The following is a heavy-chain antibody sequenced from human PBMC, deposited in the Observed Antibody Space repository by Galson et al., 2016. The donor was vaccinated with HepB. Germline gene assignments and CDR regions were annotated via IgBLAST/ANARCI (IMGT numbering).Heavy chain of an antibody. CDR3: ARDTYGSFDP. D-gene: IGHD3-10*01. V-gene: IGHV3-23*01. CDR2: ISGSGGST. Sequence: SLRLSCAASGFIFGTSWMTWVRQAPGKGLAWVSAISGSGGSTYYADSVRGRFTISRDNSKNTVYLQMDSLRAEDTAVYYCARDTYGSFDPWGQGALVTVSS. CDR1: GFIFGTSW. J-gene: IGHJ5*02.